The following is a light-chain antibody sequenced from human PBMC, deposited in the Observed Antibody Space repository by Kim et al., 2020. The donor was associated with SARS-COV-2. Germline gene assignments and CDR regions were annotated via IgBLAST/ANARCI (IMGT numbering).Light chain of an antibody. CDR1: KLGDKY. CDR3: QAWDSSTAV. J-gene: IGLJ2*01. CDR2: QDS. V-gene: IGLV3-1*01. Sequence: SYELTQPPSVSVSPGQTASITCSGDKLGDKYACWYHQKPGQSPVLVIYQDSKRPSGIPELFSGSNSGNTATLTISGTQAMDEADYYCQAWDSSTAVFGGG.